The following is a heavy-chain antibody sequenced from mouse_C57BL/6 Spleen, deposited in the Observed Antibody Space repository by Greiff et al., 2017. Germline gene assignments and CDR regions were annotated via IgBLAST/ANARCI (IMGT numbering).Heavy chain of an antibody. V-gene: IGHV1-69*01. CDR1: GYTFTSYW. Sequence: QVQLQQPGAELVMPGASVKLSCKASGYTFTSYWMHWVKQRPGQGLEWIGEIDPSDSYTNYNQKFKGKSTLTVDKSSSTAYMQLSSLTSEDSAVYYCARSMITTYYFDYWGQGTTLTVSS. D-gene: IGHD2-4*01. CDR2: IDPSDSYT. J-gene: IGHJ2*01. CDR3: ARSMITTYYFDY.